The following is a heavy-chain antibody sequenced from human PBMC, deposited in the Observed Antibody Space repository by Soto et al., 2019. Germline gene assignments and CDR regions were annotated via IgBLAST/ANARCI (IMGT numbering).Heavy chain of an antibody. CDR1: GYTFTSYG. D-gene: IGHD5-12*01. J-gene: IGHJ4*02. CDR2: ISAYNGNT. V-gene: IGHV1-18*01. Sequence: ASVKGSCKASGYTFTSYGVGWVRQAPGQGLEWMGWISAYNGNTNYAQKLQGRVTMTTDTSTSTAYMELRSLRSDDTAVYYCARDDADIVATISDYWGQGTLVTVPQ. CDR3: ARDDADIVATISDY.